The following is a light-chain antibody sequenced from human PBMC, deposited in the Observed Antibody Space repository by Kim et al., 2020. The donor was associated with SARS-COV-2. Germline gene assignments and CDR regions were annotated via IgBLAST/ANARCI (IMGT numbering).Light chain of an antibody. V-gene: IGKV3-20*01. Sequence: ENVLTQSPGTLSLSPGERATLSCRASQTVRDNYLAWYQHKPGQAPRLLIYEASNRASDIPDRFSGRGSGTDFTLIINRLEPEDFAVYFCQQYGSSPRFGQGTKVDIK. J-gene: IGKJ1*01. CDR2: EAS. CDR1: QTVRDNY. CDR3: QQYGSSPR.